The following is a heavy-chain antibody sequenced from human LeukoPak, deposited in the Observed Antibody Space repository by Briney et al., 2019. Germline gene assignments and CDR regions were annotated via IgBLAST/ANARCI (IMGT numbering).Heavy chain of an antibody. D-gene: IGHD3-16*02. V-gene: IGHV1-69*13. J-gene: IGHJ6*03. CDR2: IIPIFGTA. Sequence: GASVKVSCKASGGTFSSYAISWVRQAPGQGLKWMGGIIPIFGTANYAQKFQGRVTITADESTSTAYMELSSLRSEDTAVYYCARSSGSDRYYYYYMDVWGKGTTVTVS. CDR3: ARSSGSDRYYYYYMDV. CDR1: GGTFSSYA.